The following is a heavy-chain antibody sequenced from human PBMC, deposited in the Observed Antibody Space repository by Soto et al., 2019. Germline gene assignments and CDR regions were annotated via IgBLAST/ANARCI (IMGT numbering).Heavy chain of an antibody. J-gene: IGHJ1*01. D-gene: IGHD6-19*01. CDR2: MNPNSGNT. Sequence: GASVKVSCKASGYTFTSYDINWVRQATGQGLEWMGWMNPNSGNTGYAQKFQGRVTMTRNTSISTAYMELSSLRSEDTAVYYCARGDPYSPLAVTGFQHWGQGTLVTVSS. CDR1: GYTFTSYD. V-gene: IGHV1-8*01. CDR3: ARGDPYSPLAVTGFQH.